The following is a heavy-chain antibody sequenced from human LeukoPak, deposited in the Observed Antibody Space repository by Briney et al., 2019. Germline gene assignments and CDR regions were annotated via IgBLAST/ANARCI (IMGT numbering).Heavy chain of an antibody. CDR3: ARWTYASDGSGY. Sequence: GGSLRLSCAASGFTFSSYWMYWVRQVPGKGLVWVSRINTDGTFTSYADSVKGRFTISRDNAKNTLYLQMNSLRAEDTAVYYCARWTYASDGSGYWGQGTLVTVSS. D-gene: IGHD3-16*01. V-gene: IGHV3-74*01. J-gene: IGHJ4*02. CDR1: GFTFSSYW. CDR2: INTDGTFT.